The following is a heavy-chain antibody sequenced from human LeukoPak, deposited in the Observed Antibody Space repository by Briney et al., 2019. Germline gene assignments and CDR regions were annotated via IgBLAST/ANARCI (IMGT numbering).Heavy chain of an antibody. CDR2: ISGTGGST. V-gene: IGHV3-23*01. J-gene: IGHJ5*01. D-gene: IGHD1-26*01. Sequence: GGSLRLSCAASGFTFSTYAMTWVRQAPGKGLEWVSLISGTGGSTYYADSVKGRFTISRENSKNTLYLQMHSPRAEDTAVYYCSKDYEPLVGVHRWGDWFDSWRQGALVTVSS. CDR1: GFTFSTYA. CDR3: SKDYEPLVGVHRWGDWFDS.